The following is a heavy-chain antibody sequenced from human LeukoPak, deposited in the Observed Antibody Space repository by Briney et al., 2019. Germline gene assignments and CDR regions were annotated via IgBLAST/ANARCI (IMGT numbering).Heavy chain of an antibody. Sequence: ASVKVSCKASGYTFTNYAMNWVRQAPGQGLEWMGWISAYNGNTNYAQKLQGRVTMTTDTSTSTAYMELRSLRSDDTAVYYCARTYYYDSSGYYNYWGQGTLVTVSS. CDR3: ARTYYYDSSGYYNY. J-gene: IGHJ4*02. CDR1: GYTFTNYA. V-gene: IGHV1-18*01. CDR2: ISAYNGNT. D-gene: IGHD3-22*01.